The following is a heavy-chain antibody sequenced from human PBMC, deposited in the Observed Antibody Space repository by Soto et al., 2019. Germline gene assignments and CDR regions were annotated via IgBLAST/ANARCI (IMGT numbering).Heavy chain of an antibody. CDR3: ASWGADYVDYAYYYYGMDV. J-gene: IGHJ6*02. CDR2: IIPIFGTA. CDR1: GGTFSSYA. Sequence: QVQLVQSGAEVKKPGSSVKVSCKASGGTFSSYAISWVRQAPGQGLEWMGGIIPIFGTANYAQKFQGRVTITADESTSPAYMELSSVRSEDTAVYYCASWGADYVDYAYYYYGMDVWGQGTTVTVSS. D-gene: IGHD4-17*01. V-gene: IGHV1-69*01.